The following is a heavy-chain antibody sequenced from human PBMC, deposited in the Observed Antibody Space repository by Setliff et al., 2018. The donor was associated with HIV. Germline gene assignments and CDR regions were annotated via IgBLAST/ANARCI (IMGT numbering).Heavy chain of an antibody. CDR2: IYYSGST. Sequence: PSETLSLTCTVSGGSISSSNYYWGWIRQPPGKGLAWIGSIYYSGSTYYNPSLKSRITISVDTSKNQFSLKLTSVTAADTAVYYCASAGSGTRAPPRYWGQGTLVTVSS. CDR3: ASAGSGTRAPPRY. D-gene: IGHD1-1*01. J-gene: IGHJ4*02. V-gene: IGHV4-39*07. CDR1: GGSISSSNYY.